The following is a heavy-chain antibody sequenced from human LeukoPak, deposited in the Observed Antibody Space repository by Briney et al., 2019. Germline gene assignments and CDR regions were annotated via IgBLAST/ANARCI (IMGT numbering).Heavy chain of an antibody. D-gene: IGHD3-10*01. CDR2: ISEDTSII. V-gene: IGHV3-48*01. CDR1: GFTFSLYG. Sequence: GGSLTLSCAASGFTFSLYGMNWVRRAPGKGLEWVSYISEDTSIIHYADTVKGRFTISRDNAKNSLYLQMSSLRVVGTAVHYCATTGVRRDNWFDPWGQGTLVTVSS. CDR3: ATTGVRRDNWFDP. J-gene: IGHJ5*02.